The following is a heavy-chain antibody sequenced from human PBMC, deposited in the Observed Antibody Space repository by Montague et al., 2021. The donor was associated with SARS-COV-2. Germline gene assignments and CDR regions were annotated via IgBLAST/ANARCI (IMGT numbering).Heavy chain of an antibody. CDR2: IYYSGST. CDR1: GGSISSSSYD. D-gene: IGHD5-18*01. V-gene: IGHV4-39*01. Sequence: SETLSLTCTVAGGSISSSSYDWGWIRQPPGKGLEWIGSIYYSGSTYYKPSVKSRVTISVDTSKNQFSLKLSSVTAADTAVYYCARHVDSYGPYYFDYWGQGTLVTVSS. J-gene: IGHJ4*02. CDR3: ARHVDSYGPYYFDY.